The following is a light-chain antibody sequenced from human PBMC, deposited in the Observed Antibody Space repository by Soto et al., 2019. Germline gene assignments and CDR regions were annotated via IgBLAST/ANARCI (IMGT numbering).Light chain of an antibody. Sequence: QSALAQPASVSGSPGQSITIPCTGTSNDIGGYKYVSLYQQFPGKAPKLIIYDVTNRPSGVSFRFSGSKSGNTASLTISGLQAEDEAGYHCSSYSSTSTRRLFGAGTKVTVL. CDR1: SNDIGGYKY. J-gene: IGLJ1*01. CDR3: SSYSSTSTRRL. CDR2: DVT. V-gene: IGLV2-14*03.